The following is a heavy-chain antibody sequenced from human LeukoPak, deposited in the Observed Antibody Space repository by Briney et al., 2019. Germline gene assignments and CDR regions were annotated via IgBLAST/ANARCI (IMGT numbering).Heavy chain of an antibody. CDR2: IYYSGST. CDR3: ARDALYCSGGSCGLDP. Sequence: PSETLSLTCAVYGGSFSGYYWSWIRQHPGKGLEWIGYIYYSGSTYYNPSLKSRVTISVDTSKNQFSLKLSSVTAADTAVYYCARDALYCSGGSCGLDPWGQGTLVTVSS. J-gene: IGHJ5*02. CDR1: GGSFSGYY. V-gene: IGHV4-31*11. D-gene: IGHD2-15*01.